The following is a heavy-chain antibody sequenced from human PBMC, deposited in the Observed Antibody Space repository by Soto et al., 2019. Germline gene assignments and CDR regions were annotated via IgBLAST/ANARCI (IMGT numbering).Heavy chain of an antibody. CDR1: GFTFDNYA. J-gene: IGHJ4*02. Sequence: EVQLMESGGGLVQPGGSLRLSCAASGFTFDNYAMNWVRQAPGKGLEWVSGISATGGSTYYAASVRGRFGISRDNSKNTLDLQMNSLRAEDTAVYYCARSLVVFLWLGELLSLGFDSWGQGTLVTASS. V-gene: IGHV3-23*01. CDR3: ARSLVVFLWLGELLSLGFDS. D-gene: IGHD3-10*01. CDR2: ISATGGST.